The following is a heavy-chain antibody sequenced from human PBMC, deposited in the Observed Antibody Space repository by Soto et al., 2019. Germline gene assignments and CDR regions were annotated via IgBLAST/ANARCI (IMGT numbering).Heavy chain of an antibody. Sequence: EVQLLESGGGLVQPGGSLRLSCAASGFTFSSYAMSWVRQAPGKGLEWVSAISGSGGSTYYADSVKGRFTISRDNSKNTLYLQMNSLRAEDTAVYYCAKFTGLTYYDIYRWGPTARKGEYYYYMDVWGKGTTVTVSS. J-gene: IGHJ6*03. CDR2: ISGSGGST. V-gene: IGHV3-23*01. CDR1: GFTFSSYA. CDR3: AKFTGLTYYDIYRWGPTARKGEYYYYMDV. D-gene: IGHD3-9*01.